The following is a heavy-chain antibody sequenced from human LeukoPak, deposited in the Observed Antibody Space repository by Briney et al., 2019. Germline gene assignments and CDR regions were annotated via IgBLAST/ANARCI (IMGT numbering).Heavy chain of an antibody. CDR3: ARARWRGYCSGGSCYSGAFDI. D-gene: IGHD2-15*01. CDR2: IIPIFGTA. V-gene: IGHV1-69*06. CDR1: GGTFSSYA. Sequence: GASVKVSCKASGGTFSSYAISWVRQAPGQGLEWMGGIIPIFGTANYAQKFQGRVTITADKSTSTAYMELSSLRSEDTAVYYCARARWRGYCSGGSCYSGAFDIWGQGTMVTVSS. J-gene: IGHJ3*02.